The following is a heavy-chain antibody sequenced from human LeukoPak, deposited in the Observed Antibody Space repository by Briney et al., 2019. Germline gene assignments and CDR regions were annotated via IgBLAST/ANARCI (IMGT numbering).Heavy chain of an antibody. V-gene: IGHV4-4*07. CDR3: AREGRSSYYYYGMDV. CDR2: IYTSGSL. CDR1: GDSISSYY. D-gene: IGHD3-10*01. J-gene: IGHJ6*02. Sequence: PSETLSLTCTVSGDSISSYYWSWIRQPAGKGLEWIGRIYTSGSLDYNPSLKSRVTMSADTSKNQFSLKLRSVTAADTAVYYCAREGRSSYYYYGMDVWGQGTTVTVSS.